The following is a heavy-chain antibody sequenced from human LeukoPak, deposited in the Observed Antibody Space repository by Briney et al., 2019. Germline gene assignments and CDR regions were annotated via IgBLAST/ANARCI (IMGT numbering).Heavy chain of an antibody. Sequence: GGSLRLSCAASGFTFSSYAMSWVRQARGEGLEWVSAISGSRGSTYYADSVKGRFTISRDNSRHTLYLQMNSLRAEDTAVYYCAKDPIGSYSVSWGQGTLVTVSS. J-gene: IGHJ5*02. CDR1: GFTFSSYA. CDR3: AKDPIGSYSVS. V-gene: IGHV3-23*01. D-gene: IGHD1-26*01. CDR2: ISGSRGST.